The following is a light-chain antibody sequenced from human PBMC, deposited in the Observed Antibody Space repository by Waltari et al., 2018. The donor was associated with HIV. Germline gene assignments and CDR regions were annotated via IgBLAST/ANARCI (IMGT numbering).Light chain of an antibody. CDR3: QQSYSTPQT. J-gene: IGKJ1*01. CDR1: QSISSY. CDR2: AAS. Sequence: DIQMTQSPSSLSASVGDRVTITYRASQSISSYLNWYQQKPGKAPKLLIYAASSLQSGVPSRFSGSGSGTDFTLTISSLQPEDFATYYCQQSYSTPQTFGQGTKVEIK. V-gene: IGKV1-39*01.